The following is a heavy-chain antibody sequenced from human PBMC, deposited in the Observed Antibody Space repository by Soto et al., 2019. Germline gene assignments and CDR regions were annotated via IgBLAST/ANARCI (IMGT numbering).Heavy chain of an antibody. Sequence: LSLTCTVSGGSISNYFCNWIRQPAGKGLEWIGRIDNSGSTNYNPSLKSRITMSADTPRNQFSLKLNSVTAADTAVYYCARGGQDFWSGPFDYWGQGALVTVSS. CDR2: IDNSGST. V-gene: IGHV4-4*07. CDR3: ARGGQDFWSGPFDY. J-gene: IGHJ4*02. CDR1: GGSISNYF. D-gene: IGHD3-3*01.